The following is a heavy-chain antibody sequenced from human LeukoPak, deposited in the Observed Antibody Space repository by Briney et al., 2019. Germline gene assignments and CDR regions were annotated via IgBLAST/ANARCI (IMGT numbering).Heavy chain of an antibody. Sequence: SETLSLTCSVHGSSFTGYYWSWIRQPPGKGLEWIGERNHRGSSYFNPSFESRVTISPDMSRKQFSLKLTSVTAADTAFYYCARGSGSYSGAADYWGQGTLVTVSS. D-gene: IGHD6-19*01. CDR3: ARGSGSYSGAADY. CDR2: RNHRGSS. CDR1: GSSFTGYY. V-gene: IGHV4-34*01. J-gene: IGHJ4*02.